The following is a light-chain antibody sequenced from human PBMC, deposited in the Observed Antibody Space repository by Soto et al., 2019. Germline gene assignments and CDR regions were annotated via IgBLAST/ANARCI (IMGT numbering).Light chain of an antibody. V-gene: IGLV7-43*01. J-gene: IGLJ2*01. Sequence: QTVVTQEPSLTVSPGGTVTLTCASSAGAVTSAYYTNWLQQKPGQAPRALIYSTSEKRSWTPARFSGSLLGGKAALTLSAAQPEDEADYYCLLYYGGAQVLFGGGTQLTVL. CDR2: STS. CDR3: LLYYGGAQVL. CDR1: AGAVTSAYY.